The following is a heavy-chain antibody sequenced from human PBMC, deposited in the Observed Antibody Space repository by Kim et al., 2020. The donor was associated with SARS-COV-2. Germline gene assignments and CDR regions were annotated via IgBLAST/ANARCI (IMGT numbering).Heavy chain of an antibody. J-gene: IGHJ3*01. CDR3: ARVSFDAFDF. V-gene: IGHV4-61*08. CDR1: GGSVSSHANY. Sequence: SETLSLTCTVSGGSVSSHANYWSWIRQPPGKGLEWIGYLYYTSNTNYNPSLRGRVTISPDASKNQFSLRLSSVTAADTAVYFCARVSFDAFDFWGQGTTVTVSS. CDR2: LYYTSNT.